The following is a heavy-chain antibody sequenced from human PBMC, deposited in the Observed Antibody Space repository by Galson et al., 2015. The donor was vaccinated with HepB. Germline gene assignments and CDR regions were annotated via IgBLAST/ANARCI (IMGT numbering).Heavy chain of an antibody. D-gene: IGHD5-24*01. CDR2: IKSNAHGGTR. Sequence: SLRLSCAASGLPFGNAWMNWVRQAPGKGLEWVGRIKSNAHGGTRDYAAPVKGSFTVSRDDSKNTLYLQMNSVTTEDTAVYYCATGEDGHSHWGQGTLVTVSS. J-gene: IGHJ4*02. V-gene: IGHV3-15*07. CDR1: GLPFGNAW. CDR3: ATGEDGHSH.